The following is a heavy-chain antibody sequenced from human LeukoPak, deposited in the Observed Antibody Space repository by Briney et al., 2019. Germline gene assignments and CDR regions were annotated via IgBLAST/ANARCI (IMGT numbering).Heavy chain of an antibody. Sequence: GESLKISRKGSGYRLNSYWNGLVPQRPGKGLELMVIIYPGDSVTRYGQSFQGQVTISADKSISTAYLQWSSLKASDTAMYYCARRGAAAGDPFDYWGQGTLVTVSS. V-gene: IGHV5-51*01. J-gene: IGHJ4*02. D-gene: IGHD6-13*01. CDR3: ARRGAAAGDPFDY. CDR1: GYRLNSYW. CDR2: IYPGDSVT.